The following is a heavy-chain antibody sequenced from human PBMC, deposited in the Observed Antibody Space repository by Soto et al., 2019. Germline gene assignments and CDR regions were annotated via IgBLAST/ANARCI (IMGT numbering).Heavy chain of an antibody. CDR2: ISAYNGNT. CDR1: GYTFTSYG. Sequence: ASVKVSCKASGYTFTSYGISWVRQAPGQGLEWMGWISAYNGNTNYAQKLQGRVTMTTDTSTSTACMELRSLRSDDTAVYYCARISAYYYYGMDVWGQGTMVTVSS. V-gene: IGHV1-18*01. D-gene: IGHD2-15*01. J-gene: IGHJ6*02. CDR3: ARISAYYYYGMDV.